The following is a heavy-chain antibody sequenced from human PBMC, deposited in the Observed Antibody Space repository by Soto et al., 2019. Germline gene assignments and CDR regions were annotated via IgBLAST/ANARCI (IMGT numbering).Heavy chain of an antibody. V-gene: IGHV3-48*01. J-gene: IGHJ4*02. Sequence: GGSLRLSCAASGFTFSSYAMSWVRQAPGKGLEWVSAISSSSSTIYYADSVKGRFTISRDNAKNSLYLQMNSLRAEDTAVYYCARDFLTYYDFWSGYFDYWGQGTLVTVSS. CDR1: GFTFSSYA. CDR2: ISSSSSTI. CDR3: ARDFLTYYDFWSGYFDY. D-gene: IGHD3-3*01.